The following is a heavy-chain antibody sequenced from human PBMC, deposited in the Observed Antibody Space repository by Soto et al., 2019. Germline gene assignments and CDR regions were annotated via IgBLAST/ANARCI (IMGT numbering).Heavy chain of an antibody. Sequence: GGSLRLSCAASGFTFSSYAMSWVRQAPGKGLEWVSAISGSGGSTYYADSVKGRFTISRDNSKNTLYLQMNSLRAEDTAVYYCAKEMRQQLVSQDPIDYWGQGTLVTVSS. V-gene: IGHV3-23*01. J-gene: IGHJ4*02. CDR2: ISGSGGST. CDR3: AKEMRQQLVSQDPIDY. CDR1: GFTFSSYA. D-gene: IGHD6-13*01.